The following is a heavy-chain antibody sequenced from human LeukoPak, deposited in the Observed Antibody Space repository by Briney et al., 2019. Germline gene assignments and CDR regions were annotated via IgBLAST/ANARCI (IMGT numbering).Heavy chain of an antibody. D-gene: IGHD1-26*01. Sequence: SETLSLTCTVSGGSISSYYWSWIRQPPGKGLEWIRYIYYSGSTNYNPSLKSRVTISVDTSKNQFSLKLSSVTAADTAVYYCARVRVGATNYFDYWGQGTLVTVSS. V-gene: IGHV4-59*01. CDR2: IYYSGST. CDR3: ARVRVGATNYFDY. CDR1: GGSISSYY. J-gene: IGHJ4*02.